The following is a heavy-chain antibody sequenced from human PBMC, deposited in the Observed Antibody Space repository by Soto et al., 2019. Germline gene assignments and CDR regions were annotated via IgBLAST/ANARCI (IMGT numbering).Heavy chain of an antibody. CDR3: AKELHTRSGWSQGIY. J-gene: IGHJ4*02. D-gene: IGHD6-19*01. V-gene: IGHV3-23*01. Sequence: EVQLLESGGGLVQPGGSLRLSCAASGFTFSSYAMSWVSQAPGKGLEGVSAISGSGGSTYYADSVKGRFTISRNNSKKTLYLPMTSLRAEDTAVYYCAKELHTRSGWSQGIYWGQGTLVTVSS. CDR1: GFTFSSYA. CDR2: ISGSGGST.